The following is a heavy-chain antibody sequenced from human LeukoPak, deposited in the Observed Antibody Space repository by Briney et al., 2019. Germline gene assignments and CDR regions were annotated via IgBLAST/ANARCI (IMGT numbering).Heavy chain of an antibody. CDR3: ARVPTVTTYYLDY. CDR1: GGSISSSNW. CDR2: IYHSGTT. V-gene: IGHV4-4*02. Sequence: SETLSLTCGVSGGSISSSNWWTWVRQAPGKGLEWIGEIYHSGTTNYNPSLKSRVTISVDTSKNQFSLRLSSVTAADTAVYYCARVPTVTTYYLDYWGQGTLVTVSS. J-gene: IGHJ4*02. D-gene: IGHD4-17*01.